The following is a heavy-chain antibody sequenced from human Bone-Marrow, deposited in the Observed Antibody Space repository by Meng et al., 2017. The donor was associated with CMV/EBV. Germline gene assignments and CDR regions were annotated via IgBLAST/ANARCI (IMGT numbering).Heavy chain of an antibody. CDR2: IHPHRGDT. CDR1: GHTFRSYG. V-gene: IGHV1-2*02. Sequence: ASVKVSCKASGHTFRSYGISWVRQAPGQGLEWMGWIHPHRGDTNYAQQFQGRVTLTRDTSINTGYMELTRLTSDDTAVYYCARDNNWGPDYWGQGTLVTVSS. J-gene: IGHJ4*02. CDR3: ARDNNWGPDY. D-gene: IGHD7-27*01.